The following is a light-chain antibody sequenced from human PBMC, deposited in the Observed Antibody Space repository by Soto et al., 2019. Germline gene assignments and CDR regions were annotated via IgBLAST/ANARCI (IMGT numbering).Light chain of an antibody. J-gene: IGLJ2*01. Sequence: QSALTQPAAVSGSPGQSITISCTGTSSDVGGYNYVSWYQQHPGKAPKLMIFEVSSRPSGVSSRFSGSKSGNTASLTISGLQAEDEADYYCSSYRTSSTLGVFGGGTKVTVL. CDR1: SSDVGGYNY. CDR2: EVS. V-gene: IGLV2-14*01. CDR3: SSYRTSSTLGV.